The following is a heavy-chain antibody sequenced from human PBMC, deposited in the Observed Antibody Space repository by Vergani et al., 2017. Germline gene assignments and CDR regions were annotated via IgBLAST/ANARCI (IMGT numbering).Heavy chain of an antibody. CDR3: ARVTCTNGVCTSRDYFDY. J-gene: IGHJ4*02. CDR1: GFTVTSDY. D-gene: IGHD2-8*01. V-gene: IGHV3-66*01. CDR2: IYSGGT. Sequence: EVQLVESGGGLVQPGGSLTLSCAASGFTVTSDYLGWVRQAPGKGLEWVSIIYSGGTYYAASVKGRFTISRDNAKNSLYLQINTLRVEDTAAYYCARVTCTNGVCTSRDYFDYWGKGTLVTLSS.